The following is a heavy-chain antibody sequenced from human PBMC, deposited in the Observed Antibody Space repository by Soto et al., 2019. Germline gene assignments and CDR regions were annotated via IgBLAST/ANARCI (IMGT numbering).Heavy chain of an antibody. J-gene: IGHJ3*02. V-gene: IGHV3-74*01. CDR1: GFTFSSYW. CDR2: INSDGSST. CDR3: ARYRTPVAGSPPDAFDI. Sequence: EVQLVESGGGLVQPGGSLRLSCAASGFTFSSYWMHWVRQAPGKGLVWVSRINSDGSSTSYADSVKGRFTISRDNAKNTLYLQMNSLRAEGTAVYYCARYRTPVAGSPPDAFDIWGQGTMVTVSS. D-gene: IGHD6-19*01.